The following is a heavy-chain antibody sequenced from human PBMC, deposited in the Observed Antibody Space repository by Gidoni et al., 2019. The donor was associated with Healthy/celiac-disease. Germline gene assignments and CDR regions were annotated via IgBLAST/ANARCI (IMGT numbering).Heavy chain of an antibody. J-gene: IGHJ4*02. V-gene: IGHV3-7*01. CDR2: IKQDGSEK. CDR3: ARDGFKYYDFWSGYYTSSQPLDY. Sequence: EVQLVESGGGLVQPGGSLRLSCAAPGFTFSIYWMSWFRQAPGKGLEWVANIKQDGSEKYYVDSVKGRFTISRDNAKNSLYLQMNSLRAEDTAVYYCARDGFKYYDFWSGYYTSSQPLDYWGQGTLVTVSS. CDR1: GFTFSIYW. D-gene: IGHD3-3*01.